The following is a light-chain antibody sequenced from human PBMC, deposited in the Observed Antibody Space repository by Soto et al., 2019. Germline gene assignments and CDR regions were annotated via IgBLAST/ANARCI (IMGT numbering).Light chain of an antibody. V-gene: IGLV2-14*01. Sequence: QSVLTQPASVSGSPGQSITISCTGTSSDVGGYNYVSWYQQHPDKAPKLMIFEVRNRPSGVSNRFSGSKSGNTASLTISGLQAEDEADYYCSSYTTSNTLDVFGTGTK. CDR2: EVR. CDR3: SSYTTSNTLDV. CDR1: SSDVGGYNY. J-gene: IGLJ1*01.